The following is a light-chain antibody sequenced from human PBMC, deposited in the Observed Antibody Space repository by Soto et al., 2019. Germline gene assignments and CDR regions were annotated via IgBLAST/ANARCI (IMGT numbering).Light chain of an antibody. V-gene: IGKV3-15*01. CDR2: GAS. CDR3: QQYNDWPPKQYT. J-gene: IGKJ2*01. Sequence: EIVMTQSPATLSVSPGERATLSCRASQSVSGNLAWYQHKPGQAPRLLIYGASTRATGIPARFSASGSGTEVSLTISSLQSEDFAVYYCQQYNDWPPKQYTFGQGTKLAIK. CDR1: QSVSGN.